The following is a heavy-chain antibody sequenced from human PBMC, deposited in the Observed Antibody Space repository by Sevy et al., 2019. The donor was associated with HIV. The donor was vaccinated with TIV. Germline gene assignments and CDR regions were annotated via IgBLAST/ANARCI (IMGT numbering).Heavy chain of an antibody. V-gene: IGHV3-21*01. CDR3: ARPYGSGSWEAFDI. Sequence: GGSLRLSCAASGFTFSTYTMNWVRQAPGKGLQWVSSISSSSNYIYYADSVTGRFTISRDNAKNSLYIQMNSLRAEDTAVYYCARPYGSGSWEAFDIWGQGTMVNVSS. CDR1: GFTFSTYT. D-gene: IGHD3-10*01. J-gene: IGHJ3*02. CDR2: ISSSSNYI.